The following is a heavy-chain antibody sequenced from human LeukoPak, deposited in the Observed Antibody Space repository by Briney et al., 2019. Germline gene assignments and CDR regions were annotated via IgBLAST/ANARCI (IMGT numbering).Heavy chain of an antibody. CDR2: INPSGGST. J-gene: IGHJ6*03. CDR3: ARDWLHYSGSNYYYMDV. CDR1: GYTFISYY. Sequence: ASVKVSCKASGYTFISYYMHWVRQAPGQGLEWMGIINPSGGSTTYAQNFQGRVTVTRDTSTSTVYMELSSLRSEDTAVYYCARDWLHYSGSNYYYMDVWGKGTTVTVSS. D-gene: IGHD3-10*01. V-gene: IGHV1-46*03.